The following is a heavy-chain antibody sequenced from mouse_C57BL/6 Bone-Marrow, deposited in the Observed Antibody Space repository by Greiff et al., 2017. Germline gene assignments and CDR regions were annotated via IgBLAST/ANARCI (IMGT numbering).Heavy chain of an antibody. CDR1: GYTFTTYC. CDR3: TRRTSIVKEMDY. J-gene: IGHJ4*01. CDR2: FHPGNGDT. D-gene: IGHD2-10*02. V-gene: IGHV1-5*01. Sequence: VQLQQSGTVLARPGASVKMSCKTSGYTFTTYCMHWVKQRPGQGLEWIGAFHPGNGDTSYNQKFKGKATLTVVTSSSTAYMELSRLTNEDSAVDYCTRRTSIVKEMDYWGEGTTLTVSS.